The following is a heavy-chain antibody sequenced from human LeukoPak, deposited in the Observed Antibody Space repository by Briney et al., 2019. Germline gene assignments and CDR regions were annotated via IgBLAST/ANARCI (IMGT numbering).Heavy chain of an antibody. CDR3: ARPTTVTTSDAFDI. CDR1: GFTFSNHW. V-gene: IGHV3-7*01. D-gene: IGHD4-17*01. CDR2: IKLDGSEK. J-gene: IGHJ3*02. Sequence: GGSLRLSCAASGFTFSNHWMSWVRQAPGMGLEWVANIKLDGSEKYYVDSVKGRFTISRDNSKNTLFLQMNSLRAEDTAVYYCARPTTVTTSDAFDIWGQGTMVTVSS.